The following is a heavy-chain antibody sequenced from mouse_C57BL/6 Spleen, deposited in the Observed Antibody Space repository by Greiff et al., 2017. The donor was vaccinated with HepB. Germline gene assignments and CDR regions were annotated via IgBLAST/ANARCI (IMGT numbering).Heavy chain of an antibody. Sequence: VQLQQPGAELVKPGASVKMSCKASGYTFTSYWITWVKQRPGQGLEWIGDIYPGSGSTNYNEKFKSKATLTVDTSSSTAYMQLSSLTSEDSAVYYCAPIYYDYDGYFDVWGTGTTVTVSS. D-gene: IGHD2-4*01. CDR1: GYTFTSYW. CDR3: APIYYDYDGYFDV. CDR2: IYPGSGST. J-gene: IGHJ1*03. V-gene: IGHV1-55*01.